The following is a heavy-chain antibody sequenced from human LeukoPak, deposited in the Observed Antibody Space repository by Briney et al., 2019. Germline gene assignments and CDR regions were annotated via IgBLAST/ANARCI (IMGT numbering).Heavy chain of an antibody. J-gene: IGHJ5*02. Sequence: PGGSLRLSCAASGFTFDDYAMHWVRQAPGKGLEWVSGISWNSGNIGYADSVKGRFTISRDNAKNSLYLQMNSLRAEDTAVYYCARGKTGTTDWFDPWGQGTLVTVSS. V-gene: IGHV3-9*01. CDR3: ARGKTGTTDWFDP. D-gene: IGHD1-7*01. CDR1: GFTFDDYA. CDR2: ISWNSGNI.